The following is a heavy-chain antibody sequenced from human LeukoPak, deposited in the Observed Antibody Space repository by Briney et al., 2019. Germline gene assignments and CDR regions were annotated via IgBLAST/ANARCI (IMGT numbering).Heavy chain of an antibody. J-gene: IGHJ3*02. V-gene: IGHV4-34*01. CDR2: INHSGST. Sequence: PSETLSLTCAVYGGSFSGYYWSWIRQPPGKGLEWIGEINHSGSTNYNPSLKSRVTISVDTSKNQFSLKLTSVTAADTAVYYCAKSNGYGLVDIWGQGTMVTVSS. CDR1: GGSFSGYY. D-gene: IGHD3-10*01. CDR3: AKSNGYGLVDI.